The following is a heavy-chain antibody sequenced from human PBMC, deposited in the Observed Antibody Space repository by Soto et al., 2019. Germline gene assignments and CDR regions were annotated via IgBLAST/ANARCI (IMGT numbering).Heavy chain of an antibody. CDR2: IWYDGSNK. CDR1: AFTFSSHC. V-gene: IGHV3-33*01. D-gene: IGHD6-19*01. CDR3: ARDNSSGPYFDY. J-gene: IGHJ4*02. Sequence: GGSLRLSCPASAFTFSSHCMHWVRPAPGKGLEWVAVIWYDGSNKYYADSVKGRFTISRDNSKNTLYLQMNSLRAEDTAVYYCARDNSSGPYFDYWGQGTLVTVSS.